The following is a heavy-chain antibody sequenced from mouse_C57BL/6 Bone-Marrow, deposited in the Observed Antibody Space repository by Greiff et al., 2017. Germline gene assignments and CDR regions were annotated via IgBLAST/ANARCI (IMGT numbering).Heavy chain of an antibody. J-gene: IGHJ3*01. CDR1: GYTFTSYW. CDR3: ARRIYYDYDWFAY. V-gene: IGHV1-50*01. D-gene: IGHD2-4*01. CDR2: IDPSDSYT. Sequence: QVQLQQPGAELVKPGASVKLSCKASGYTFTSYWMQWVKQRPGQGLEWIGEIDPSDSYTNYNQKFKGKATLTVDTSSGTAYMQLSSLTSEDSAVYYCARRIYYDYDWFAYWGQGTLVTVSA.